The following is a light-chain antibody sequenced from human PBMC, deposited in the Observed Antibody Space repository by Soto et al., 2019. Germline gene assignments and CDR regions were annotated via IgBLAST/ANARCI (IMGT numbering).Light chain of an antibody. Sequence: DIQLTQSPSFLSASVGYRFTITCRASQGTSSYLAWFQQKPGRAPKLLIYGASTLQSGVPARFSGSGSGTDFTLTISNLQPEDFATYYCQQLNAYPLTFGQGTRLEIK. J-gene: IGKJ5*01. V-gene: IGKV1-9*01. CDR1: QGTSSY. CDR2: GAS. CDR3: QQLNAYPLT.